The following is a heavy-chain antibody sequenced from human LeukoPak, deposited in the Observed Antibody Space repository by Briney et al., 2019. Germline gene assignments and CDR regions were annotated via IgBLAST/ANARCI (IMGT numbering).Heavy chain of an antibody. CDR1: GGSISSYY. Sequence: PSETLSLPCTVSGGSISSYYWSWIRQPPGKGLEWIGYIYYSGSTNYNPSLKSRVTISVDTSKNQFSLKLSSVTAADTAVYYCARHGDLYYYYYMDVWGKGTTVTVSS. J-gene: IGHJ6*03. CDR3: ARHGDLYYYYYMDV. CDR2: IYYSGST. V-gene: IGHV4-59*01. D-gene: IGHD3-10*01.